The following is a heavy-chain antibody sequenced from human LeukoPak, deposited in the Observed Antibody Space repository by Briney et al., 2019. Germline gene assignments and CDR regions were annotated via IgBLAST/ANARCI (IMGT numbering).Heavy chain of an antibody. J-gene: IGHJ3*02. Sequence: GESLKISCKGSGYSFTSYWIGWVRQMPGKGLEWMGIICPGDSDTRYSPSFQGQVTISADKSISTAYLQWSSLKASDTAMYYCARGYYYDSSGYYYDAFDIWGQGTMVTVSS. CDR3: ARGYYYDSSGYYYDAFDI. D-gene: IGHD3-22*01. V-gene: IGHV5-51*01. CDR1: GYSFTSYW. CDR2: ICPGDSDT.